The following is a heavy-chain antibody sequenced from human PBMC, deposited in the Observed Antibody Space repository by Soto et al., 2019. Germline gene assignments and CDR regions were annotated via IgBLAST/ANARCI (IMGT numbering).Heavy chain of an antibody. CDR1: GYTFTSYG. D-gene: IGHD1-1*01. V-gene: IGHV1-18*01. J-gene: IGHJ4*02. CDR3: ARGRYGDY. Sequence: QVHLVQSGAEVKKPGASVKVSCKASGYTFTSYGITWVRQAPGQGLEWMGWISAHNGNTDYAQKLQGRVIVTRDTSTSTAYLALRSPRSDDTAVYYCARGRYGDYWGQGALVTVSS. CDR2: ISAHNGNT.